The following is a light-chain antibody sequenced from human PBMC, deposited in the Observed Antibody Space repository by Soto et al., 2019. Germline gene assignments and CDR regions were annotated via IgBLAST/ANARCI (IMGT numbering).Light chain of an antibody. J-gene: IGLJ1*01. CDR1: SSDVGSYTY. Sequence: QSGLTQPASVSGSPRQSITISCTGASSDVGSYTYVSWYQQHPCKAPKLMIYEVNNRPSGVSNRFSGSKSGNTASLTSSGLQAEDEADYYCSSYTSSSTLYVFGTGTKFTVL. CDR2: EVN. CDR3: SSYTSSSTLYV. V-gene: IGLV2-14*01.